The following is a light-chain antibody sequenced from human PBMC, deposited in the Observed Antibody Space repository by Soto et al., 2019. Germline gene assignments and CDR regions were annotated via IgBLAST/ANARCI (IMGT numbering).Light chain of an antibody. CDR2: DAS. Sequence: EIVLTQSPATLSLSPGERATLSCRASQSVSSYLAWYQQKPGQAPRLLIYDASNRATGIPARFSGSGSGTDFTLTISSLEPEDFAVYYCQKRTNRLTLGGGTKVDIK. CDR1: QSVSSY. V-gene: IGKV3-11*01. J-gene: IGKJ4*01. CDR3: QKRTNRLT.